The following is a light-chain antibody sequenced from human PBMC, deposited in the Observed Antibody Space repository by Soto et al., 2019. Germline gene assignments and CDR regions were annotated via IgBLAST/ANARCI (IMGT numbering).Light chain of an antibody. V-gene: IGLV2-14*01. J-gene: IGLJ2*01. CDR3: SSYTSSSTVL. CDR2: DVS. CDR1: SSDVGGYKY. Sequence: QSALTQPASVSGSPGQSITISCTGTSSDVGGYKYVSWYQQHPGKAPKLIIYDVSDRPSGVSNRFSGSKSGNTASLTISGLRAEDEADYYCSSYTSSSTVLFGGGTKLTVL.